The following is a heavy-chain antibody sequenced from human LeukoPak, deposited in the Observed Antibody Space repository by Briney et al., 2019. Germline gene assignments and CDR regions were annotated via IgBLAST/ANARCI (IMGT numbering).Heavy chain of an antibody. CDR1: GYTFTGYY. V-gene: IGHV1-2*02. J-gene: IGHJ4*02. CDR3: ARGPRGMVRGVITTLYY. Sequence: ASVKVSCKASGYTFTGYYMHWVRQAPGQGLEWMGWINPNSGGTNYAQKFQGRVTMTRDTSISTAYMELSRLRSEDTAVYYCARGPRGMVRGVITTLYYWGQGTLVTVSS. CDR2: INPNSGGT. D-gene: IGHD3-10*01.